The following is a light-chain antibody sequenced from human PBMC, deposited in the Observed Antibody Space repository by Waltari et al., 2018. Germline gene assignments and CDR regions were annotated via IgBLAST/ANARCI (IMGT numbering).Light chain of an antibody. CDR3: QQYVSAPFT. CDR2: WAS. V-gene: IGKV4-1*01. CDR1: QSVLYSSNHKNF. Sequence: IVLTPAPASLAVCLGVRATPDCQSSQSVLYSSNHKNFLAWYQPKPGQPPKLLIYWASARESAVPARFSGSGSGTDFTLTIGSLQAEDVAVYYCQQYVSAPFTFGPGPKVDIK. J-gene: IGKJ3*01.